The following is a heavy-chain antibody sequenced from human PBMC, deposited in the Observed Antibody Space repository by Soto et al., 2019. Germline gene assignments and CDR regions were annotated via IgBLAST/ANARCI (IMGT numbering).Heavy chain of an antibody. CDR3: ARVVATMRREPYLDY. V-gene: IGHV3-7*01. D-gene: IGHD5-12*01. CDR1: GFTFSSYW. Sequence: PGGSLRLSCAASGFTFSSYWMSWVRQAPGKGLEWVANIKQDGSEKYYVDSVKGRFTISRDNAKNSLYLQMNSLRAEDTAVYYCARVVATMRREPYLDYWGQGTLVTVSS. CDR2: IKQDGSEK. J-gene: IGHJ4*02.